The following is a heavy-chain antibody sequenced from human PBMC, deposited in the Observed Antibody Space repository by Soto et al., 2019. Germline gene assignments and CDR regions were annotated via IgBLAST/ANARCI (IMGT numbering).Heavy chain of an antibody. J-gene: IGHJ6*02. D-gene: IGHD3-22*01. V-gene: IGHV4-59*01. CDR3: ARDYGWLGYYYGMDV. CDR2: IYYSGST. Sequence: SLTSTVSGGSISSYYWSWIRQHPGKGLEWIGYIYYSGSTNYNPSLKSRVTISVDTSKNQFSLKLSSVTAADTAVYYCARDYGWLGYYYGMDVWGQGTTVTVSS. CDR1: GGSISSYY.